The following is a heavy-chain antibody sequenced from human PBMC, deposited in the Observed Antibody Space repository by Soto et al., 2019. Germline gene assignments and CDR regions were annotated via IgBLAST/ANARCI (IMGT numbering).Heavy chain of an antibody. CDR1: GFTFSSYA. CDR3: AKGPVIIAAAGIFDY. D-gene: IGHD6-13*01. Sequence: EVQLLESGGGLVQPGGSLRLSCAASGFTFSSYAMSWVRQAPGKGLDWVSAISGSGGNTYYADSVKGRFTISRDNSKNTVYLQMNSLRAEDTAVYYCAKGPVIIAAAGIFDYWGQGTLVTGSS. J-gene: IGHJ4*02. CDR2: ISGSGGNT. V-gene: IGHV3-23*01.